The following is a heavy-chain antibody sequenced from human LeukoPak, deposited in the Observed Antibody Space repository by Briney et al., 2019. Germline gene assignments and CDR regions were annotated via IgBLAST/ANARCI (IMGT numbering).Heavy chain of an antibody. D-gene: IGHD4-17*01. V-gene: IGHV3-21*01. CDR1: GFTFSSYS. CDR3: ARVDYADYAPNFDY. J-gene: IGHJ4*02. Sequence: GGSLRLSCAASGFTFSSYSMNWVRQAPGKGLEWVSSISSSGTYIYYADSVKGRFTISRGNAKNSLYLQMNSLRAEDTAVYYCARVDYADYAPNFDYWGQGTLVTVSS. CDR2: ISSSGTYI.